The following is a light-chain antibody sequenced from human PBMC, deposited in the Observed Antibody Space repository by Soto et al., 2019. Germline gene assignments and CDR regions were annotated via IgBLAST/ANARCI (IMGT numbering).Light chain of an antibody. J-gene: IGKJ5*01. CDR1: QRVADSH. Sequence: EIVWTQPPRTLSLSPGERATPSCTASQRVADSHLAWYQPRPGPAPRILIYESSTRATGTPARFSGSGSGTDFTLTISRLEPDDFAVYYCKQHEPSITFGQGTRLEIK. V-gene: IGKV3-20*01. CDR2: ESS. CDR3: KQHEPSIT.